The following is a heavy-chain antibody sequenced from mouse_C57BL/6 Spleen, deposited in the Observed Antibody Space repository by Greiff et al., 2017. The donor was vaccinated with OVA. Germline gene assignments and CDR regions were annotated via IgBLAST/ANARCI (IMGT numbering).Heavy chain of an antibody. V-gene: IGHV1-82*01. D-gene: IGHD1-3*01. CDR1: GYAFSSSW. CDR2: IYPGDGYT. J-gene: IGHJ3*01. Sequence: QVQLQQSGPELVKPGASVKISCKASGYAFSSSWMNWVKQRPGKGLEWIGRIYPGDGYTNYNGKFKGKATLTADKSSSTAYMQLSSLTSEDSAVYFCARETKGGFAYWGQGTLVTVSA. CDR3: ARETKGGFAY.